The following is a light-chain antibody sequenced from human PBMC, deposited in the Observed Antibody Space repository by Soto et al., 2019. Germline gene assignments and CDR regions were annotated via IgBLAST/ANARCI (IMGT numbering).Light chain of an antibody. Sequence: DIQMTQSPSSLSASVGDRVTITCRASQSISSYLNWYQQKPGKAPKLLIYDASSLQSGVPSRFSGSGSGTDFTLTISSLQPEDSATYYCQQSYSTPATFGGGTKVEIK. CDR2: DAS. CDR3: QQSYSTPAT. V-gene: IGKV1-39*01. CDR1: QSISSY. J-gene: IGKJ4*01.